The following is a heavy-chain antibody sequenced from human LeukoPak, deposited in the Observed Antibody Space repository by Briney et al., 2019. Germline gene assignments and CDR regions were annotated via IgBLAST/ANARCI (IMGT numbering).Heavy chain of an antibody. CDR3: ARGVEMATNPFDY. CDR2: IYYSGST. D-gene: IGHD5-24*01. J-gene: IGHJ4*02. V-gene: IGHV4-39*07. CDR1: GGSISSSSYY. Sequence: SETLSLTCTVSGGSISSSSYYWGWIRQPPGKGLEWIGSIYYSGSTYYNPSLKSRVTISVDTSKNQFSLKLSSVTAADTAVYYCARGVEMATNPFDYWGQGTLVTVSS.